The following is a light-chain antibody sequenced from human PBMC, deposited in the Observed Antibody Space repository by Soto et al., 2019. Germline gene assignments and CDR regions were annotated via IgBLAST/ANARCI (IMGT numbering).Light chain of an antibody. CDR2: DVS. V-gene: IGLV2-14*03. Sequence: QSVLTQPASVSGSPGQSITISCTGTSSDIGDSNYVSWYQQHPGKAPKLVIYDVSNRPSGVSNRFSGSKSANTASLTISGLQAEGGADYYCSSFRSSSTSYVFGTGTKVTVL. J-gene: IGLJ1*01. CDR1: SSDIGDSNY. CDR3: SSFRSSSTSYV.